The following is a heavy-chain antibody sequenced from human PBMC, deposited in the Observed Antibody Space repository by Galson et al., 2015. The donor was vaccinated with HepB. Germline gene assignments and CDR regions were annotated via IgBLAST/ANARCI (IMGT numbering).Heavy chain of an antibody. J-gene: IGHJ3*02. Sequence: SVKVSCKASGYTFTSYAMHWVRQAPGQRLEWMGWINAGNGNTKYSQRFQSRVTITRDTSASTAYMELSSLRSEDTAVYYCAREGARITIFGVVINRHDAFDIWGQGTMVTVSS. D-gene: IGHD3-3*01. CDR1: GYTFTSYA. V-gene: IGHV1-3*01. CDR2: INAGNGNT. CDR3: AREGARITIFGVVINRHDAFDI.